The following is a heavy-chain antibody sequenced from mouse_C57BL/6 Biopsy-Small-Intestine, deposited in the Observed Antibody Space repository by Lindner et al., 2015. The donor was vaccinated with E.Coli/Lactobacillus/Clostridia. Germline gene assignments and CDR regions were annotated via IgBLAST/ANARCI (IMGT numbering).Heavy chain of an antibody. CDR3: ARSFVVIPAAIRDWFDP. V-gene: IGHV1-64*01. CDR1: GGPFSSYA. J-gene: IGHJ4*01. Sequence: SVKVSCKASGGPFSSYAISWVRQAPGQGLEWLGIINPTGGTTSYAQKFRGRVTMTRDTSTSTFYMELTSLTSEDTAVYYCARSFVVIPAAIRDWFDPWGQGTLVTVSS. CDR2: INPTGGTT. D-gene: IGHD1-1*01.